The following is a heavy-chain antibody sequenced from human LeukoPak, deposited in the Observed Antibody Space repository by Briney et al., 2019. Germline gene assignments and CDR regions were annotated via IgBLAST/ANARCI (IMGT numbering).Heavy chain of an antibody. J-gene: IGHJ6*02. CDR1: GFTFTDAW. CDR3: AQLLYDF. CDR2: IKSKTAGGTT. Sequence: PGGSLRLSCAASGFTFTDAWMHWVRQAPGKGLEWVGRIKSKTAGGTTDYAAPVQGRSSSSRDDSKNMVYLQMSSLKTEDTAVYYCAQLLYDFWGQGTTVTVSS. V-gene: IGHV3-15*01. D-gene: IGHD2/OR15-2a*01.